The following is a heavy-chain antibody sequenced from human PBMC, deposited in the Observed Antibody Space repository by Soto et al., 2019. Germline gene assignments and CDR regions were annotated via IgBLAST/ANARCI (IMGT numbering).Heavy chain of an antibody. D-gene: IGHD2-8*01. CDR2: ISWNSGSI. Sequence: DVQLVESGGGLVQPGRSLRLSCAASGFTFDDYAMHWVRQAPGKGLEWVSGISWNSGSIGYADSVKGRFTISRDNAKNSLYLQMNSLRAEDTALYYCAKGRRFAIVLMVYALNDAFDIWGQGTMVTVSS. CDR3: AKGRRFAIVLMVYALNDAFDI. CDR1: GFTFDDYA. V-gene: IGHV3-9*01. J-gene: IGHJ3*02.